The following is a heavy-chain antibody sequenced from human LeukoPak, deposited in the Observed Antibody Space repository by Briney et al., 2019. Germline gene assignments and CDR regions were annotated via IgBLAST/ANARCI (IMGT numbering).Heavy chain of an antibody. CDR3: QGYCSSTSCSLLYYYYYGMDV. CDR2: ISYDGSNK. V-gene: IGHV3-30-3*02. Sequence: PGGSLRLSCAASGFTFSSYAMHWVRQAPGKGLEWVAVISYDGSNKHYADSVKGRFTISRDNSKNTLYLQMNSLRAEDTAVYYCQGYCSSTSCSLLYYYYYGMDVWGQGTTVTVSS. CDR1: GFTFSSYA. D-gene: IGHD2-2*01. J-gene: IGHJ6*02.